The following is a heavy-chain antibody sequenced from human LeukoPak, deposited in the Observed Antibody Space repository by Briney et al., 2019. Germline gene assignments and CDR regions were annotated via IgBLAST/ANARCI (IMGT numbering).Heavy chain of an antibody. CDR3: ARDLEYSSSGGFDY. CDR2: IYYSGST. D-gene: IGHD6-6*01. V-gene: IGHV4-59*01. Sequence: SETLSLTCTVSGGSISSYYWSWIRQPPGKGLEWIGYIYYSGSTNYNPSLKSRVTISVDTSKNQFSLKLSSVTAADAAVYYCARDLEYSSSGGFDYWGQGTLVTVSS. CDR1: GGSISSYY. J-gene: IGHJ4*02.